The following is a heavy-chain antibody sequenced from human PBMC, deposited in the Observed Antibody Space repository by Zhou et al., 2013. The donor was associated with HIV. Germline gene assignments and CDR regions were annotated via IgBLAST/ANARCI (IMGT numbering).Heavy chain of an antibody. J-gene: IGHJ4*02. V-gene: IGHV4-38-2*01. CDR3: ARVAGYSYGFEGAY. CDR2: MHQSRGT. Sequence: QVQLQESGPGLVKPSETLSLTCAVSGYSISSGYYWGWIRQPPGKGLEWIGSMHQSRGTFYNPSLKSRVTISLDTSKNQFSLKLSSVTAADTAVYYCARVAGYSYGFEGAYWGQGTLVTVSS. D-gene: IGHD5-18*01. CDR1: GYSISSGYY.